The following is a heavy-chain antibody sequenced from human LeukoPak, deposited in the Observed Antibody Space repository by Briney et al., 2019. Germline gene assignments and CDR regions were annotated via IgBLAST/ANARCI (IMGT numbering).Heavy chain of an antibody. CDR3: ARVGKPRPYYYYYMDV. CDR2: INPNSGGT. J-gene: IGHJ6*03. V-gene: IGHV1-2*02. Sequence: ASVKVSCKASGYTFTGYYMHWVRQAPGQGLEWMGWINPNSGGTNYAQKFQGRVTMTRDTSISTAYMELSRLRSDDTAVYYCARVGKPRPYYYYYMDVWGKGTTVAVSS. D-gene: IGHD6-6*01. CDR1: GYTFTGYY.